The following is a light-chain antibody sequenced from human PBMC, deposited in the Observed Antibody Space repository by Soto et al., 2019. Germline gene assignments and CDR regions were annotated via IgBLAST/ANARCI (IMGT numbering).Light chain of an antibody. CDR2: EVS. V-gene: IGLV2-8*01. CDR3: SSYAGSNNFI. CDR1: SSDVGGYNY. Sequence: QAVVTQPPSASGSPGQSVTISCTGTSSDVGGYNYVSWYQQYPGKAPKLMIYEVSKGPSGVPDRFSGSKSGNTASLTVSGLQAEDEADYYCSSYAGSNNFIFGGGTKLTVL. J-gene: IGLJ2*01.